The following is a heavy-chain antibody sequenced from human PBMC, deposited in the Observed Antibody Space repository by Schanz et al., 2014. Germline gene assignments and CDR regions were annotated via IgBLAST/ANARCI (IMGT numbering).Heavy chain of an antibody. D-gene: IGHD6-13*01. CDR1: GHPFTAYY. Sequence: QVQLVQSGAEVKKPGASVKVSCKASGHPFTAYYMHWVRQAPGQGLEWMGRINPNSGGTNYAENFQGRVPMTRDTSTSTVYMELSRLTSDATALYYCARDGHSSIWDSYYFYGLDVWGQGTTVTVSS. J-gene: IGHJ6*02. CDR2: INPNSGGT. CDR3: ARDGHSSIWDSYYFYGLDV. V-gene: IGHV1-2*06.